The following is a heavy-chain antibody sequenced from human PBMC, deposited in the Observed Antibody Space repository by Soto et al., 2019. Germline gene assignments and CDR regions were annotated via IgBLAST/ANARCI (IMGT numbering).Heavy chain of an antibody. CDR1: GFTFSSYG. CDR3: AKAGGSYYDILTGYHDYYGMDV. Sequence: PGGSLRLSCAASGFTFSSYGMHWVRQAPGKGLEWVAVISYDGSNKYYADSVKGRFTISRDNSKNTLYLQMNSLRAEDTAVYYCAKAGGSYYDILTGYHDYYGMDVWGQGTTVTVSS. V-gene: IGHV3-30*18. D-gene: IGHD3-9*01. CDR2: ISYDGSNK. J-gene: IGHJ6*02.